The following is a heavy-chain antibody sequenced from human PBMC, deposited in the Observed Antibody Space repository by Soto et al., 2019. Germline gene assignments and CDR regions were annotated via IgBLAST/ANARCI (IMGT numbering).Heavy chain of an antibody. J-gene: IGHJ4*02. Sequence: GGSLRLSCAASGFTFSSYGMHWVRQAPGKGLEWVAVIWYDGSNKYYADSVKGRFTISRDNSKNTLYLQMNSLRAEDTAVYYCARDQEQLALGYWGQGTLVTVSS. CDR1: GFTFSSYG. CDR3: ARDQEQLALGY. D-gene: IGHD6-13*01. V-gene: IGHV3-33*01. CDR2: IWYDGSNK.